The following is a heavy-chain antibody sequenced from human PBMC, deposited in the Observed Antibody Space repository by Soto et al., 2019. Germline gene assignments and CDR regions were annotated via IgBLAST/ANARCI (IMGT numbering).Heavy chain of an antibody. CDR1: SDYISSVGSH. CDR2: FYDSRST. J-gene: IGHJ4*02. D-gene: IGHD3-22*01. V-gene: IGHV4-39*01. CDR3: ARLITYYFDAGGYYYDY. Sequence: SETLSHTCTIASDYISSVGSHWDWICKSPGKGLEWIGSFYDSRSTYYNPSLKSRVTISVDTSKNQFSLMVRSVTAADTAVYYCARLITYYFDAGGYYYDYWGQGTLVTVS.